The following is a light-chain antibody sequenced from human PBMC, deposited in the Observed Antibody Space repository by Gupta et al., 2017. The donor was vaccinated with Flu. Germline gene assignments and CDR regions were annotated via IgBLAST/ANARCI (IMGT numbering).Light chain of an antibody. CDR2: DAS. Sequence: PSSLSASLGDRVTITCRASQSISRELDWYQQKVGKAPRLLIYDASSLQSGVPARFSGSGSGTYFALSISSLEPEDFATYYCQQSCTWPPAFGQGTKVEIK. J-gene: IGKJ2*01. V-gene: IGKV1-39*01. CDR1: QSISRE. CDR3: QQSCTWPPA.